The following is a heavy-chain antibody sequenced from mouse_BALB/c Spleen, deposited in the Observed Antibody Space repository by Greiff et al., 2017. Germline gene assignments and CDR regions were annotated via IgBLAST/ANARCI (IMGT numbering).Heavy chain of an antibody. Sequence: QVQLQQPGAELVKPGASVKLSCKASGYTFTSYWMHWVKQRPGQGLEWIGEINPSNGRTNYNEKFKSKATLTVDKSSSTAYMQLSSLTSEDSAVYYCTRRLLSSRDYWGQGTTLTVSS. D-gene: IGHD3-2*02. CDR3: TRRLLSSRDY. CDR1: GYTFTSYW. J-gene: IGHJ2*01. CDR2: INPSNGRT. V-gene: IGHV1S81*02.